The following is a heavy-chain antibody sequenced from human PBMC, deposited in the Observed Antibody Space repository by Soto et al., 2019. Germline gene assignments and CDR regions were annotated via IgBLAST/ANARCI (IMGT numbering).Heavy chain of an antibody. CDR1: GFTFSSYS. V-gene: IGHV3-21*01. Sequence: GGSLRLSCAASGFTFSSYSMNWVRQVPGKGLEWVSSISSSSSYIYYADSVKGRFTISRDNAKNSLYLQMNSLRAEDTAVYYCAREGYYGDPYCYYGMDVWGQGXTVTVSS. J-gene: IGHJ6*02. D-gene: IGHD4-17*01. CDR3: AREGYYGDPYCYYGMDV. CDR2: ISSSSSYI.